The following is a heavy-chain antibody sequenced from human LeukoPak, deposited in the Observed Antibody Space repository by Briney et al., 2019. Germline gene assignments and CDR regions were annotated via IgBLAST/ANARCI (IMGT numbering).Heavy chain of an antibody. D-gene: IGHD5-12*01. CDR1: GYTFTGYY. J-gene: IGHJ4*02. CDR2: INPNSGGT. V-gene: IGHV1-2*06. CDR3: ARRSYSGYDLGFDY. Sequence: GASVKVSCKASGYTFTGYYMHWVRQAPGQGLEWMGRINPNSGGTNYAQKFQGRVTMTRDTSISTAYVELSRLRSDDTAVYYCARRSYSGYDLGFDYWGQGTLVTVSS.